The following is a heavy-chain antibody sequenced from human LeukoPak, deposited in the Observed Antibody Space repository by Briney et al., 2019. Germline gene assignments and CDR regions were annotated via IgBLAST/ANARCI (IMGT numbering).Heavy chain of an antibody. Sequence: PGGSLRLSCAASGFTFSSYAMHWVRQAPGKGLEWVAVISYDGSNKYYADSVKGRFTISRDNSKNTLYLQMNSLRAEDTAVYYCARTGGLREFDYWGQGTLVTVSS. D-gene: IGHD1-26*01. V-gene: IGHV3-30-3*01. J-gene: IGHJ4*02. CDR3: ARTGGLREFDY. CDR1: GFTFSSYA. CDR2: ISYDGSNK.